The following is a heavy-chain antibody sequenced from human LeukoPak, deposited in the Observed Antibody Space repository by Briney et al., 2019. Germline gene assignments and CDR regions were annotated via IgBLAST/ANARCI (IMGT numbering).Heavy chain of an antibody. J-gene: IGHJ5*02. D-gene: IGHD1-26*01. V-gene: IGHV4-39*01. Sequence: SETLSLTCAVYGGSFSGYYWGWIRQPPGKGLEWIGSIYYSGSTYYNPSLKSRVTISVDTSKNQFSLKLSSVTAADTAVYYCARHRASSWELPRPNWFDPWGQGTLVTVSS. CDR2: IYYSGST. CDR1: GGSFSGYY. CDR3: ARHRASSWELPRPNWFDP.